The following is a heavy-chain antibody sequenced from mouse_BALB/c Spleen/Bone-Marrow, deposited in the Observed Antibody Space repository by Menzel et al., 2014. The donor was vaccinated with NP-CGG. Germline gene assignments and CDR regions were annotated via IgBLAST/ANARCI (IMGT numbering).Heavy chain of an antibody. J-gene: IGHJ3*01. D-gene: IGHD2-2*01. Sequence: EVQLQQSGAELVKPGAPIKLSCTASGFNIEDTYVHWVKQRPEQGLEWIGRIDPANGNTKYDPKFQGKATVTSDTSSNTAYLHLNSLTSEDTAVYYCAEGYNSWFAYWGQGTLVTVSA. V-gene: IGHV14-3*02. CDR1: GFNIEDTY. CDR2: IDPANGNT. CDR3: AEGYNSWFAY.